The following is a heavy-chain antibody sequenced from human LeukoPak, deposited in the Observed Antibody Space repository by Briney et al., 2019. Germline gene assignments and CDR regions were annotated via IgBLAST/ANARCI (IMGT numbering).Heavy chain of an antibody. CDR2: ISYDGSNK. CDR3: ARDRTTKIAARRRPDPNWFDP. V-gene: IGHV3-30-3*01. J-gene: IGHJ5*02. CDR1: GFTFSSYA. Sequence: GGSLRLSCAASGFTFSSYAMPWVRQAPGKGLEWVAVISYDGSNKYYADSVKGRFTISRDNSKNTLYLQMNSLRAEDTAVYYCARDRTTKIAARRRPDPNWFDPWGQGTLVTVSS. D-gene: IGHD6-6*01.